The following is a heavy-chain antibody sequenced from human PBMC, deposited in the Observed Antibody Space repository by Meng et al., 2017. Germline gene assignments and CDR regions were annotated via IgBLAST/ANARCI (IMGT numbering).Heavy chain of an antibody. CDR3: AKEGPRAGYSSSWYPLVGAFDI. D-gene: IGHD6-13*01. J-gene: IGHJ3*02. CDR2: ISYDGSNK. V-gene: IGHV3-30*04. Sequence: GGSLRLSCAASGFTFSSYAMHWVRQAPGKGLEWVAVISYDGSNKYYADSVKGRFTISRDNAKNSPYLQMNSLRAEDTALYYCAKEGPRAGYSSSWYPLVGAFDIWGQGTMVTVSS. CDR1: GFTFSSYA.